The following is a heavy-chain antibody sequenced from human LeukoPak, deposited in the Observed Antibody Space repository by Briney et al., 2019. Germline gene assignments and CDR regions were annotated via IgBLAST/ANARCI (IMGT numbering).Heavy chain of an antibody. CDR2: INHSGST. CDR1: GGSFSGYY. V-gene: IGHV4-34*01. J-gene: IGHJ6*04. D-gene: IGHD6-19*01. CDR3: ARRLAVASPGYYGLDV. Sequence: SETLSLTCAVYGGSFSGYYWSWIRQPPGKGLEWIGEINHSGSTNYNPSLKSRVTISVDMSKNQFSLKLSSVTAADTAVYYCARRLAVASPGYYGLDVWGKGTRSPSPQ.